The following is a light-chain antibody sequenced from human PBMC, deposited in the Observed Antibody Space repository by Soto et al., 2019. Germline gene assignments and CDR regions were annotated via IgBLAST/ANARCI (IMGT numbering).Light chain of an antibody. J-gene: IGLJ1*01. V-gene: IGLV2-11*01. Sequence: QSVLTQPRSVSGSPGQSVTISCTGTSSDVGGYNYVSWYQHHPGKAPKLMIYDVSKRPSGVPDRFSGSKSGNTASLTIPGLQAEDEADYYCCSYAGSYTFYVFGTGTKVTVL. CDR1: SSDVGGYNY. CDR3: CSYAGSYTFYV. CDR2: DVS.